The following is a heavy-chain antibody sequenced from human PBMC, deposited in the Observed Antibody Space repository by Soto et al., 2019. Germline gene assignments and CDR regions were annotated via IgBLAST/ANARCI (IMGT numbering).Heavy chain of an antibody. Sequence: SETLSLTWAVSGGSISSSNWWSWVRQPPGKGLEWIGEIYHSGSTNYNPSLESRLTISVDMSKNQFSLKLSSVTAADTAVYYCAKADSSGWYYFDCWGQGTLVTVSS. V-gene: IGHV4-4*02. CDR3: AKADSSGWYYFDC. CDR1: GGSISSSNW. CDR2: IYHSGST. D-gene: IGHD6-19*01. J-gene: IGHJ4*02.